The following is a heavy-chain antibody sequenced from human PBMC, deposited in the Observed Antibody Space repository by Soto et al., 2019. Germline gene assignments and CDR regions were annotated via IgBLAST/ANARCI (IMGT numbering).Heavy chain of an antibody. CDR1: GFTFSDYY. V-gene: IGHV3-74*01. J-gene: IGHJ4*02. CDR2: INSDGSST. Sequence: GGSLRLSCSLSGFTFSDYYMSWVRQAPGKGLVWVSRINSDGSSTSYADSVKGRFTISRDNAKNTLYLQMNSLRAEDTAVYYCARGFSSFDYWGQGTLVTVSS. D-gene: IGHD6-13*01. CDR3: ARGFSSFDY.